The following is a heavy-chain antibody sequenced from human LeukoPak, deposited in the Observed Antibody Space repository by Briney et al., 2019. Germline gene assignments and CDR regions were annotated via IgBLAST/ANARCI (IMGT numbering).Heavy chain of an antibody. D-gene: IGHD3-22*01. J-gene: IGHJ4*02. CDR1: GFTFSSYE. V-gene: IGHV3-48*03. CDR3: AIPTYYYDSSGQGY. Sequence: PGGSLRLSCAASGFTFSSYEMNWVRQAPGKGLEWVSYITSSGSTIYYADSVKGRFTISRDNAKNSLYLQMNSLRAEDTAVYYCAIPTYYYDSSGQGYWGQGTLVTVPS. CDR2: ITSSGSTI.